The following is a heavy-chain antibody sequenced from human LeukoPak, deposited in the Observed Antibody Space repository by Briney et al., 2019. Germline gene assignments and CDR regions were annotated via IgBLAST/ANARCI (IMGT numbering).Heavy chain of an antibody. CDR2: ISGSGGST. D-gene: IGHD3-10*01. V-gene: IGHV3-23*01. J-gene: IGHJ4*02. CDR1: GFAFSSYA. CDR3: AKRPNPPGVYFDY. Sequence: PGGSLRLSCAASGFAFSSYAMSWVRQAPGKGLEWVSAISGSGGSTYYADSVKGRFTISRDNSKNTLYLQMNSLRAEDTAVYYCAKRPNPPGVYFDYWGQGTLVTVSS.